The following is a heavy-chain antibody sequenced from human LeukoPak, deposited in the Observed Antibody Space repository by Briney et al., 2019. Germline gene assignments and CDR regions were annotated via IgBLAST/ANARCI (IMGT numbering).Heavy chain of an antibody. CDR1: GYTFTSYG. D-gene: IGHD3-3*01. CDR2: ISAYNGNT. J-gene: IGHJ4*02. V-gene: IGHV1-18*01. CDR3: ARVYYDFWSGYSQEINYFDY. Sequence: GASVKVSCKASGYTFTSYGISWVRQAPGQGLEWMGWISAYNGNTNYAQKLQGRVTMTTDTSTSTAYMELRSLRSDDTAVYYCARVYYDFWSGYSQEINYFDYWGQGTLVTVSS.